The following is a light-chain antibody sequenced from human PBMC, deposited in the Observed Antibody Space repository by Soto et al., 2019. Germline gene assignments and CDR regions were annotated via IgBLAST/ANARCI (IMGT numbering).Light chain of an antibody. CDR2: DVS. CDR3: MQSVERPLT. CDR1: QRLLHSAGKAY. J-gene: IGKJ4*01. Sequence: DSVMTQTPLSLSVTPGQPASISCTSSQRLLHSAGKAYLYWYLQRPGQQPQLLIYDVSKRFSGVTDRFSGSGSGTDFSLKISRVEAEDVGVYYCMQSVERPLTFGGGTKVEIK. V-gene: IGKV2D-29*01.